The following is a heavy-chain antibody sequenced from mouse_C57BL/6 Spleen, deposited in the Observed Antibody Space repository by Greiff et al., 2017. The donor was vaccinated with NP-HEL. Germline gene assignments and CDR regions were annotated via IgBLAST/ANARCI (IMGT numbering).Heavy chain of an antibody. D-gene: IGHD1-1*01. CDR2: IYPGDGAT. CDR1: GYAFSSSW. CDR3: ARVVADYFDY. V-gene: IGHV1-82*01. J-gene: IGHJ2*01. Sequence: QVHVKQSGPELVKPGASVKISCKASGYAFSSSWMNWVKQRPGKGLEWIGRIYPGDGATNYNGKFKGKATLTADKSYSTAYMQLSSLTSEDSAVYFCARVVADYFDYWGQGTTLTVSS.